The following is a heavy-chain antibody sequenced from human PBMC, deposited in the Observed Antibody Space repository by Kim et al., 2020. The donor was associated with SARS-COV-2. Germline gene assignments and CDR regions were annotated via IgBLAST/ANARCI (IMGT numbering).Heavy chain of an antibody. V-gene: IGHV1-46*01. CDR3: ARDQIIVGATSYYYYGMDV. CDR1: GYTFTSYY. J-gene: IGHJ6*02. Sequence: ASVKVSCKASGYTFTSYYMHWVRQAPGQGLEWIGIINPSGGSTSYAQKFQGRVTMTRDTSTSTVYMELSSLRSEDTAVYYCARDQIIVGATSYYYYGMDVWGQGTTVTVSS. CDR2: INPSGGST. D-gene: IGHD1-26*01.